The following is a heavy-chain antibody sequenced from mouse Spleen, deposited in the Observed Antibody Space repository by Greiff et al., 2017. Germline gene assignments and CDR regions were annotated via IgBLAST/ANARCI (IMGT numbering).Heavy chain of an antibody. CDR1: GYTFTSYT. V-gene: IGHV1-4*01. J-gene: IGHJ3*01. D-gene: IGHD1-1*01. CDR3: ARGYYDGSPWFAY. Sequence: QVQLKQSGAELARPGASVKMSCKASGYTFTSYTMHWVKQRPGQGLEWIGYINPSSGYTKYNQKFKDKATLTADKSSSTAYMQLSSLTSEDSAVYYCARGYYDGSPWFAYWGQGTLVTVSA. CDR2: INPSSGYT.